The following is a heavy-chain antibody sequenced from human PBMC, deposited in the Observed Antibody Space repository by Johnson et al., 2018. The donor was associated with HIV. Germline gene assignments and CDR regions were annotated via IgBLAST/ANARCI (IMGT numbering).Heavy chain of an antibody. CDR3: ARVGDAFDI. CDR2: ISYDGSNK. Sequence: QVQLVESGGGVVQPGRSLGLSCAASGFTFSSYAMHWVRQAPGKGLEWVAVISYDGSNKYYADSVKGRFTISRDNSKNTLYLQMNSLRAEDTAVYYCARVGDAFDIWGQGTMVTVSS. V-gene: IGHV3-30*04. J-gene: IGHJ3*02. CDR1: GFTFSSYA.